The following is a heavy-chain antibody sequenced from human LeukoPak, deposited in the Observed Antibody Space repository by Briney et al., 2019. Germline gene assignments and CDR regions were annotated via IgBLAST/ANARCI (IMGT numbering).Heavy chain of an antibody. D-gene: IGHD1-26*01. CDR3: AKGGTSPLDY. V-gene: IGHV3-21*01. J-gene: IGHJ4*02. CDR1: GFTFSSYS. Sequence: GGSLRLSCAASGFTFSSYSMNWVRQAPGKGLEWASFISSSGSYIYYADSVKGRFTISRDNAKNSLYLQMNSLRAEDTAVYYCAKGGTSPLDYWGQGTLVTVSS. CDR2: ISSSGSYI.